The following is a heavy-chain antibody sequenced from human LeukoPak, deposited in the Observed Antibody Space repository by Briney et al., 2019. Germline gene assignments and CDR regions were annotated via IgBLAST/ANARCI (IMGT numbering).Heavy chain of an antibody. CDR3: ARHLGPHSSSWTTFDY. D-gene: IGHD6-13*01. V-gene: IGHV5-10-1*01. Sequence: GESLRIPCKGSGYSFTSYWISWVRQMPGKGLEWMGRIDPSDSYTNYSPSFQGHVTISADQSISTAYLQWSSLKASDTAMYYCARHLGPHSSSWTTFDYWGQGTLVTVSS. J-gene: IGHJ4*02. CDR1: GYSFTSYW. CDR2: IDPSDSYT.